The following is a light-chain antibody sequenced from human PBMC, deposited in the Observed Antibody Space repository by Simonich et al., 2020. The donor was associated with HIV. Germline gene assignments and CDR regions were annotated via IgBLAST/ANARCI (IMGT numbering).Light chain of an antibody. Sequence: NFMLTQPHSVSESPGKTVTISCTRSSGSIASSYVQWYQQRPGSSPTTLIYEDNQRPSGVPDRFSGSIDSSSNSASLTISGLKTEDEADYYCQSYDSSKNQGVFGGGTKLTVL. CDR2: EDN. J-gene: IGLJ2*01. V-gene: IGLV6-57*01. CDR1: SGSIASSY. CDR3: QSYDSSKNQGV.